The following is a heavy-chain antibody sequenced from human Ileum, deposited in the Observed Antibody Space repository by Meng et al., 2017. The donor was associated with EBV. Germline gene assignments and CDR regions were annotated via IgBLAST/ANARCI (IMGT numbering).Heavy chain of an antibody. V-gene: IGHV4-4*02. D-gene: IGHD3-22*01. CDR2: IYHHGTT. CDR3: ARLDSSGYYFGGWFDP. J-gene: IGHJ5*02. CDR1: GGSIISSKW. Sequence: QGQLQESGPRRVKPSGTVSLTCAVSGGSIISSKWWSWVRQSPGTGLEWIGEIYHHGTTNYNPSLKSRVTISVDTSKNKFFLNLTSLTAADTAVYYCARLDSSGYYFGGWFDPWGQGILVTVSS.